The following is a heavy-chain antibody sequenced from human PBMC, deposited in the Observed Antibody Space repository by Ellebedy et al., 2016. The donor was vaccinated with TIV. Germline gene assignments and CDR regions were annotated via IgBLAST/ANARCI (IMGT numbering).Heavy chain of an antibody. CDR2: ISYDENNK. V-gene: IGHV3-30-3*01. D-gene: IGHD1-1*01. Sequence: GGSLRLSXAASGFTFRSYAMHWVRQAPGKGLEWVAVISYDENNKHYADSVKGRFTIARDNSNNTLYLQMNSLRGEDTAVYYCARDRGYRSSLYYYYNMDVWGKGTTVTVSS. CDR1: GFTFRSYA. J-gene: IGHJ6*03. CDR3: ARDRGYRSSLYYYYNMDV.